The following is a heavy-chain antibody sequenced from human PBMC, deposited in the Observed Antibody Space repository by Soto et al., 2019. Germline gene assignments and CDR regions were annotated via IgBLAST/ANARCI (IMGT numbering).Heavy chain of an antibody. Sequence: ASVTVSCKASGYTFTSYAMHWVRQAPGQRLEWMGWINASNGNTKYSQKFQGRVTITTDKSTSTAYMELSSLRSEDTAVYYCAREDCSGGSCYSEAEYYYYYMDVWGKGTTVTVSS. D-gene: IGHD2-15*01. CDR3: AREDCSGGSCYSEAEYYYYYMDV. CDR2: INASNGNT. J-gene: IGHJ6*03. CDR1: GYTFTSYA. V-gene: IGHV1-3*01.